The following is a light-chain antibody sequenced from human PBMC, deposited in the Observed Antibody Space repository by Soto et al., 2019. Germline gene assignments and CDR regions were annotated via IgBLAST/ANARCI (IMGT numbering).Light chain of an antibody. J-gene: IGKJ1*01. V-gene: IGKV3-20*01. Sequence: EIVLTQSPGTLSLSPGERATLSCRASQSVSSSYLAWYQQKPGQAPRLLIYGASSRATGIPDRFSGSESGTDFTLTISRLEPEDFAEYYCQQYGSSRTFGQGTKVEIK. CDR2: GAS. CDR3: QQYGSSRT. CDR1: QSVSSSY.